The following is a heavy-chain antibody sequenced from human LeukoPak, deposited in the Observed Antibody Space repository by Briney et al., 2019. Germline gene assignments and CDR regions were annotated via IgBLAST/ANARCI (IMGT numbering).Heavy chain of an antibody. D-gene: IGHD6-19*01. CDR3: AGDSSGWYVMGDY. V-gene: IGHV1-69*06. Sequence: SVKVSCKASGGTFSSYAISWVRQAPGQGLEWMGRIIPIFGTANYAQKFQGRVTITADKSTSTAYMELSSLRSEDTAVYYCAGDSSGWYVMGDYWGQGTLVTVSS. CDR1: GGTFSSYA. J-gene: IGHJ4*02. CDR2: IIPIFGTA.